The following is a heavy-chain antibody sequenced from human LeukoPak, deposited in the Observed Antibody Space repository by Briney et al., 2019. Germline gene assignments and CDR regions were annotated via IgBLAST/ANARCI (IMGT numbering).Heavy chain of an antibody. Sequence: ETPCDSRTESGGSTSSSTTCSVWQPPGKGLEWIGYIYYSGSTNYNPSLKSRVTISVDTSKNQFSLNLSSVTAADTAVYYCSRGGGYSGWDFGSWGQGTLVTVSS. J-gene: IGHJ4*02. CDR2: IYYSGST. CDR3: SRGGGYSGWDFGS. V-gene: IGHV4-59*01. CDR1: GGSTSSST. D-gene: IGHD5-12*01.